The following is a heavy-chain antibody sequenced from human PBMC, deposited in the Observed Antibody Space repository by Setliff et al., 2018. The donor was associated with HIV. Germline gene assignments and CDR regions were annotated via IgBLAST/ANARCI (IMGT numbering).Heavy chain of an antibody. V-gene: IGHV4-4*07. CDR3: ARDRIEVVVDGPHDVFDV. CDR1: GDSIGYYY. J-gene: IGHJ3*01. Sequence: LSLTCTVSGDSIGYYYWSWIRQPAGRGLEWMGRIHTSGSTNYNPSLTSRVTLSVDTSKNQFFLKLTSLSAADTAVYYCARDRIEVVVDGPHDVFDVWGRGTTVTV. CDR2: IHTSGST. D-gene: IGHD2-15*01.